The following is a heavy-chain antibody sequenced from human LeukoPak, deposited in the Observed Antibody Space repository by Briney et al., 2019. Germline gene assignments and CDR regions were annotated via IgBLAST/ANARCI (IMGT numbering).Heavy chain of an antibody. D-gene: IGHD3-22*01. CDR2: ISGSGGST. J-gene: IGHJ5*02. V-gene: IGHV3-23*01. CDR1: GFTFSSYA. CDR3: AKDQGPRTCYYDSSGYLRWFDP. Sequence: GGSLRLSCAASGFTFSSYAMSWVRQAPGKGLEWVSAISGSGGSTYYADSVKGRFTISRDNSKNTLYLQMNSLRAEDTAVYYFAKDQGPRTCYYDSSGYLRWFDPWGQGTLVTVSS.